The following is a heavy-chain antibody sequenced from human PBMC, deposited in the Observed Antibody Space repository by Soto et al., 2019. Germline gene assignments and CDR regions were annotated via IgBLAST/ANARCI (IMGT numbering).Heavy chain of an antibody. CDR1: GFTFASYS. CDR2: ISGSAGST. J-gene: IGHJ4*02. D-gene: IGHD3-3*01. V-gene: IGHV3-23*01. CDR3: AKARAQYYDFWSGYPVDY. Sequence: GGSLRLSCAASGFTFASYSMTWVRQAPGKGLEWVSCISGSAGSTSYAESVKGRFTISRDNSKNTLYLQMNSLRAEDTAVYYCAKARAQYYDFWSGYPVDYWGQGT.